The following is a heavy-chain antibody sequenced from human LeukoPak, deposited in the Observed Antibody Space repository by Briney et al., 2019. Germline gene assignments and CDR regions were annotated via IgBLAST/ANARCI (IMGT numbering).Heavy chain of an antibody. D-gene: IGHD2-21*02. CDR3: TSRLRNAYSLAYCGGDCYSSAFDI. V-gene: IGHV3-73*01. Sequence: GGSLRLSCAASGFTFSGSAMHWVRQASGKGLEWVGRIRSKANSYATAYAASVKGRFTISRDDSKNTAYLQMNSLKTEDTAVYYCTSRLRNAYSLAYCGGDCYSSAFDIWGQGTMVTVSS. J-gene: IGHJ3*02. CDR1: GFTFSGSA. CDR2: IRSKANSYAT.